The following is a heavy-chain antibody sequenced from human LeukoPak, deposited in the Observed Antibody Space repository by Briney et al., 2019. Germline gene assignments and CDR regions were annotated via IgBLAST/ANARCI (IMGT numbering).Heavy chain of an antibody. D-gene: IGHD6-13*01. CDR1: GYSFTTYW. CDR3: ARHGLGSSWFGFDY. J-gene: IGHJ4*02. Sequence: GESLKISCKGSGYSFTTYWIGWVRQMPGKGLEWVGIINPGDSDPRYRPSFQGQVTISADKSISTAYLQWSSLKASDTAMYCCARHGLGSSWFGFDYWGQGTLVTVSS. CDR2: INPGDSDP. V-gene: IGHV5-51*01.